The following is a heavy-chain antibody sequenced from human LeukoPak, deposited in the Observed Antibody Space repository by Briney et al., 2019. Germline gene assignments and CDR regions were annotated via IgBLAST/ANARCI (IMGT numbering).Heavy chain of an antibody. D-gene: IGHD2-2*01. CDR2: IYSGGAT. V-gene: IGHV3-53*01. J-gene: IGHJ4*02. CDR3: APVVPTADFDY. CDR1: GFIVSTDY. Sequence: GGSLRLSCAASGFIVSTDYMTWVRQAPGKGLEWVSVIYSGGATYYAAPVKPRFTISRDNFKKTLFLQMNSLRVEDTAVYYCAPVVPTADFDYWGQATLVTVPS.